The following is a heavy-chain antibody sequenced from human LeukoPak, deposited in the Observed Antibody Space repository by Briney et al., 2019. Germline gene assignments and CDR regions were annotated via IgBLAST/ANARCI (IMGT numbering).Heavy chain of an antibody. Sequence: SETLSLTCTVSGGSISTYYWNWIRQPPGKGLEWIGYIYYSGSTNYNPSLKSRVTISVDTSKNQFSLKLSSVTAADTAVYYCAREGYYYANSHFDYWGQGTLVTVSS. CDR1: GGSISTYY. CDR3: AREGYYYANSHFDY. D-gene: IGHD3-22*01. CDR2: IYYSGST. V-gene: IGHV4-59*01. J-gene: IGHJ4*02.